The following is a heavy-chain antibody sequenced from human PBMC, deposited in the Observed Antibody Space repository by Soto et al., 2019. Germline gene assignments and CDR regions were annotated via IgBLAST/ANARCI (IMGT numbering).Heavy chain of an antibody. D-gene: IGHD3-3*01. CDR2: IGAYNGNT. J-gene: IGHJ5*02. CDR1: GYTFTSYG. CDR3: AREIAYDFWSGYYGPNWFDP. Sequence: VASVKVSCKASGYTFTSYGISWVRQAPGQGLEWMGWIGAYNGNTNYAQKLQGRVTMTTDTSTSTAYMELRSLRSDDTAVYYCAREIAYDFWSGYYGPNWFDPWGQGTLVTVSS. V-gene: IGHV1-18*01.